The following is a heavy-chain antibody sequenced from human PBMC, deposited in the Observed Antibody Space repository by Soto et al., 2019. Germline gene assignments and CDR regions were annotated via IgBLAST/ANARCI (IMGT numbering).Heavy chain of an antibody. V-gene: IGHV1-2*04. CDR3: ARDPSITIFGVVIHSFYGMDV. J-gene: IGHJ6*02. CDR1: GYTFTGYY. D-gene: IGHD3-3*01. CDR2: INPNSGGT. Sequence: ASVKVSCKASGYTFTGYYMHWVRQAPGQGLEWMGWINPNSGGTNYAQKFQGWVTMTRDTSISTAYMELSRLRSDDTAVYYCARDPSITIFGVVIHSFYGMDVWGQGTTVTVSS.